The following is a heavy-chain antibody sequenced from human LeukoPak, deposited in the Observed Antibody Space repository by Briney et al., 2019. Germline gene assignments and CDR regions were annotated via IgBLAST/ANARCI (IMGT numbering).Heavy chain of an antibody. D-gene: IGHD2-15*01. V-gene: IGHV3-23*01. Sequence: PGGSLRLSCAASGXTFSSYAVSWVRQAPGKGLESVSAISGSGGSTYYADSVKGRFTISRDNPKNTLYLQMNSLRPEDTAVYYCARGYCAGGSCSNSYWGQGTLVTVSS. J-gene: IGHJ4*02. CDR3: ARGYCAGGSCSNSY. CDR2: ISGSGGST. CDR1: GXTFSSYA.